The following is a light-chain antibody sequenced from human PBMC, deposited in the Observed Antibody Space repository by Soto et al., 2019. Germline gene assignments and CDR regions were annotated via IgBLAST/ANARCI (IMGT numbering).Light chain of an antibody. J-gene: IGKJ4*01. CDR3: QQFTSYPLT. CDR2: DAS. V-gene: IGKV3-20*01. Sequence: EFVLTQSPGTLSLSPGERATLSCRASQTVRNNYLAWYQQKPGQAPRLLIYDASSRATGIPDRFSGGGSGTDFSLPISRLAPEDFAVYYCQQFTSYPLTFGGGTKVDIK. CDR1: QTVRNNY.